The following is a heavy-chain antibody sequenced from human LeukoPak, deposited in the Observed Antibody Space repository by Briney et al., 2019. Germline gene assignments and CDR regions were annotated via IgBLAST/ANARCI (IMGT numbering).Heavy chain of an antibody. Sequence: ASVKVSCKASGYTFTGYYMHWVRQAPGQGLEWMGWINPNSGGTNYAQKFQGRVTMTRDTSISTAYMELSRLRSDDTAVYYCARDPRPITMIVVVITPFFDYWGQGTLVTVSS. CDR2: INPNSGGT. V-gene: IGHV1-2*02. CDR1: GYTFTGYY. J-gene: IGHJ4*02. CDR3: ARDPRPITMIVVVITPFFDY. D-gene: IGHD3-22*01.